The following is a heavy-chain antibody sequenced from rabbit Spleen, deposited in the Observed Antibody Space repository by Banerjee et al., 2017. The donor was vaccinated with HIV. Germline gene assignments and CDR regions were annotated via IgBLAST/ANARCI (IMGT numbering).Heavy chain of an antibody. CDR3: ARFYAVYGDFGYAAM. J-gene: IGHJ4*01. CDR2: IYVSVGST. Sequence: QQQLEESGGGLVKPGGTLTLTCKVSGIDFSNYYYMCWVRQAPGKGLELIACIYVSVGSTWYASWVNGRFTISRTSSTTVTLQMTSLTAADTATYFCARFYAVYGDFGYAAMWRPGPLDTVS. CDR1: GIDFSNYYY. D-gene: IGHD2-1*01. V-gene: IGHV1S43*01.